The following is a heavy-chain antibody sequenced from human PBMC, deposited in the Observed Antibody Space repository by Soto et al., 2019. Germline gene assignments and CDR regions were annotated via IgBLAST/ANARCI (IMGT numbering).Heavy chain of an antibody. D-gene: IGHD3-10*01. Sequence: ASVKVSCKASGYTFTSYYMHWVRQAPGQGLEWMGIINPSGGSTSYAQKFQGRVTMTRDTSTSTVYMELSSLRSEDTAVYYCSRANGSGSFRIGGSSKYYYSGTDVLG. CDR2: INPSGGST. CDR1: GYTFTSYY. CDR3: SRANGSGSFRIGGSSKYYYSGTDV. J-gene: IGHJ6*02. V-gene: IGHV1-46*01.